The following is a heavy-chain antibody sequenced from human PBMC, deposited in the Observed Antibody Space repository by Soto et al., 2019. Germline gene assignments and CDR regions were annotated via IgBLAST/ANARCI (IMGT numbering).Heavy chain of an antibody. Sequence: EVQLLESGGGLVQPGGSLRLSCAACGFTFSSYAMSWVRQAPGKGLEWVSAISGSGGSTYYADAVKGRFTISRDNSKNTLYLQMNSLRAEDTAVYYCAKEYYYDSSGYPHWGQGTLVTVSS. V-gene: IGHV3-23*01. CDR2: ISGSGGST. J-gene: IGHJ4*02. CDR3: AKEYYYDSSGYPH. CDR1: GFTFSSYA. D-gene: IGHD3-22*01.